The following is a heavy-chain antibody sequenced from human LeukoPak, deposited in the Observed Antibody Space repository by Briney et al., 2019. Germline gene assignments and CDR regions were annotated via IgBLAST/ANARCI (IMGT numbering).Heavy chain of an antibody. CDR1: GFTFSSYA. J-gene: IGHJ4*02. Sequence: PGVSLRLSCAASGFTFSSYAMHWVRQAPGKGLEWVSYISSSSSTIYYADSVKGRFTISRDNAKNSLYLQMNSLRAEDTAVYYCAKDADDFWSGYWSTFDYWGQGTLVTVSS. D-gene: IGHD3-3*01. V-gene: IGHV3-48*04. CDR3: AKDADDFWSGYWSTFDY. CDR2: ISSSSSTI.